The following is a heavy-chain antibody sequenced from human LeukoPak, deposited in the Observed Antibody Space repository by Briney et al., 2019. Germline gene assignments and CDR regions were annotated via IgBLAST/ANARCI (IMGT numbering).Heavy chain of an antibody. Sequence: ASVKVSCKASGYTFTSYYMHWVRQAPGQGLEWMGIINPSGGSTSNAPKFQGRVTMTIDTSTSTVSMELSSLRSEDTAVYYCARATGDYNGYYYYGMDVWGQGTTVTVSS. J-gene: IGHJ6*02. V-gene: IGHV1-46*01. CDR2: INPSGGST. CDR3: ARATGDYNGYYYYGMDV. D-gene: IGHD3-9*01. CDR1: GYTFTSYY.